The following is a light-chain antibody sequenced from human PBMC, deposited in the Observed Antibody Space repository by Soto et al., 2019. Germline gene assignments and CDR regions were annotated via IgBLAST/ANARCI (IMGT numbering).Light chain of an antibody. V-gene: IGLV9-49*01. CDR3: GADHGSGNNFVRV. CDR2: VGTGGMVG. J-gene: IGLJ2*01. CDR1: SGYSNYK. Sequence: QAVLTQPPSASASLGASVTLTCTLSSGYSNYKVDWYQQRPGKGPRFVMRVGTGGMVGSKGDGIPDRFSVLGSGLNRYLTIKNIQEEDESDYHCGADHGSGNNFVRVFGGGTKLTVL.